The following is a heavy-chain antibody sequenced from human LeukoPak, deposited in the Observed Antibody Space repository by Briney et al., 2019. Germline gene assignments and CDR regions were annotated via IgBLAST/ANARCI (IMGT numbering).Heavy chain of an antibody. J-gene: IGHJ4*02. Sequence: QSGPGLVKPSQTLSLTCAISGDSVSSNSAAWNWIRQSPSRGLEWLGRTYYRSKWYNDYAVSVKSRITINPDTSKNQFSLQLISVTPEDTAVYYCARDPLYSSGWYGKKPFDYWGQGTLVTVSS. D-gene: IGHD6-19*01. V-gene: IGHV6-1*01. CDR3: ARDPLYSSGWYGKKPFDY. CDR1: GDSVSSNSAA. CDR2: TYYRSKWYN.